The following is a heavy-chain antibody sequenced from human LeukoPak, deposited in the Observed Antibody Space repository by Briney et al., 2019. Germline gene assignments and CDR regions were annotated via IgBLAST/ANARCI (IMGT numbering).Heavy chain of an antibody. CDR2: IYRGGST. CDR1: GFTVISNY. J-gene: IGHJ4*02. V-gene: IGHV3-66*01. D-gene: IGHD1-26*01. Sequence: GGSLRLSCAASGFTVISNYISWVRQAPGKGLEGVSVIYRGGSTYYADSVKGRFTISRDNSKNTLYLQMNNLRAEDTAVYYCAMATWVGGLDYWGQGTLVTVSS. CDR3: AMATWVGGLDY.